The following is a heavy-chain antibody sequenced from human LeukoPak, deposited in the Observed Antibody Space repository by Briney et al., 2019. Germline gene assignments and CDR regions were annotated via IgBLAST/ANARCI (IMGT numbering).Heavy chain of an antibody. D-gene: IGHD3-9*01. Sequence: ASVTVSCKASGYTFIDYYIHWVRQAPGQGGERMGWINPNSGGTNFARKFQGRVTMTRDTSISTTFMDLSSLTSDDTAIYYCARGHDNTGYNYFDYWGQGTLVTVSS. V-gene: IGHV1-2*02. J-gene: IGHJ4*02. CDR2: INPNSGGT. CDR1: GYTFIDYY. CDR3: ARGHDNTGYNYFDY.